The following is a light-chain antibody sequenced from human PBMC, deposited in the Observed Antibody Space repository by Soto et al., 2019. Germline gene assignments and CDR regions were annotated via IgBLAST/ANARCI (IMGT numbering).Light chain of an antibody. J-gene: IGKJ5*01. CDR3: QQSYSTTIT. CDR1: QTISSW. CDR2: KAS. V-gene: IGKV1-5*03. Sequence: DIQMTQSPSTLSASVGDRVTITCRASQTISSWLAWYQQKPGKAPKLLIYKASTLKSGVPSRFSGSGSGTGFTLTISSLQPEDFATYYCQQSYSTTITFGQGTRLEIK.